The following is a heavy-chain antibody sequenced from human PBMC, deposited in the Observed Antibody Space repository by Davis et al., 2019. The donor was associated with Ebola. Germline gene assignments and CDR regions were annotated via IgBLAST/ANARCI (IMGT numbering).Heavy chain of an antibody. Sequence: GESLKISCAASGFTFSNAWMSWVRQAPGKGLEWVGRIKSKTDGGTTDYAAPVKGRFTISRDDSKNTLYLQMNSLKTEDTAVYYCTTDHPEQQLGWGYYYYYGMDVWGQGTTVTVSS. J-gene: IGHJ6*02. CDR2: IKSKTDGGTT. V-gene: IGHV3-15*01. CDR1: GFTFSNAW. D-gene: IGHD6-13*01. CDR3: TTDHPEQQLGWGYYYYYGMDV.